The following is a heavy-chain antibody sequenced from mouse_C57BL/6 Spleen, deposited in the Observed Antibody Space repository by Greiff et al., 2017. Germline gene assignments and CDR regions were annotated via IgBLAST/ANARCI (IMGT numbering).Heavy chain of an antibody. CDR3: ARSAQATRYYFDY. D-gene: IGHD3-2*02. V-gene: IGHV1-82*01. CDR2: IYPGDGDT. CDR1: GYAFSSSW. Sequence: QVHVKQSGPELVKPGASVKISCKASGYAFSSSWMNWVKQRPGKGLEWIGRIYPGDGDTNYNGKFKGKATLTADKSSSTAYMQLISLTSEDSAVYFCARSAQATRYYFDYWGQGTTLTVSS. J-gene: IGHJ2*01.